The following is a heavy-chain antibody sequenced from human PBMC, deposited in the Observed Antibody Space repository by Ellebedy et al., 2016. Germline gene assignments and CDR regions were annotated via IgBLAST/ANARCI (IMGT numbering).Heavy chain of an antibody. D-gene: IGHD6-6*01. CDR3: ARVGGSSSDY. V-gene: IGHV4-34*01. CDR2: INHSGST. J-gene: IGHJ4*02. Sequence: SETLSLXCAVYGGSFSGYYWSWIRQPPGKGLEWIGEINHSGSTNYNPSLKSRVTISVDTSKNQFSLKLSSVTAADTAVYYCARVGGSSSDYWGQGTLVTVSS. CDR1: GGSFSGYY.